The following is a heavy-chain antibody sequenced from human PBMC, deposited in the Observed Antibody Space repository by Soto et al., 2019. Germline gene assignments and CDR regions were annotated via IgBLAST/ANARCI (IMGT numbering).Heavy chain of an antibody. D-gene: IGHD7-27*01. Sequence: SETLSLTGAVYGGSFSSYYWSWIRQPPGKGLEWIGEINHSGSTNYNPSLKSRVTISVDTSKNQFSLKLSSVTAADTAVYYCARLGKYYYYGMDVWGQGTTVTVSS. J-gene: IGHJ6*02. CDR1: GGSFSSYY. CDR3: ARLGKYYYYGMDV. CDR2: INHSGST. V-gene: IGHV4-34*01.